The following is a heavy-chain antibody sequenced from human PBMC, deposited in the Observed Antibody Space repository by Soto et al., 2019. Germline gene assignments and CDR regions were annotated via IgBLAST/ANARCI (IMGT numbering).Heavy chain of an antibody. CDR3: AITVGMTTRFDY. J-gene: IGHJ4*02. CDR2: ISYDGSNK. CDR1: GFTFSSYG. D-gene: IGHD4-17*01. Sequence: QVQLVESGGGVVQPGRSLRLSCAASGFTFSSYGMHWVRQAPGKGLEWVAVISYDGSNKYYADSVKGRFTISRDNSKNTLYLQMNSLRAEDTAVYYCAITVGMTTRFDYWGQGTLVTVSS. V-gene: IGHV3-30*03.